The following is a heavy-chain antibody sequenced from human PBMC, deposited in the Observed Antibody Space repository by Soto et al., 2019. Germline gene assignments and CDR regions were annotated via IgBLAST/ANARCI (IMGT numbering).Heavy chain of an antibody. CDR1: GSTFSGYS. J-gene: IGHJ5*02. CDR3: ARDYFPHAVCPWGGFDP. Sequence: GGSLRLSCAASGSTFSGYSINWVRQAPGKGLEWVSLISRDGTAISYADSLRGRFTISRDNAKNSVFLQMTNLRVEDTAIYYCARDYFPHAVCPWGGFDPWGQGTLVTVSS. V-gene: IGHV3-21*01. CDR2: ISRDGTAI. D-gene: IGHD2-8*01.